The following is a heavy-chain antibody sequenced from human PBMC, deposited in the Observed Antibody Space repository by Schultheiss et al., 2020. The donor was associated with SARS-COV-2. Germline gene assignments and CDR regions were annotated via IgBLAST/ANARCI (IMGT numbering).Heavy chain of an antibody. V-gene: IGHV4-39*07. D-gene: IGHD6-13*01. CDR2: IYYSGST. J-gene: IGHJ1*01. CDR1: SGSISSTGYY. Sequence: SETLSLTCTIASGSISSTGYYWGWIRQPPGKGLEWIGSIYYSGSTYYNPSLKSLVTISVDTSKNQFSLKLSSVTAADTAVYYCASLQIGYSSSCEYFQHCCQSLLVTVPS. CDR3: ASLQIGYSSSCEYFQH.